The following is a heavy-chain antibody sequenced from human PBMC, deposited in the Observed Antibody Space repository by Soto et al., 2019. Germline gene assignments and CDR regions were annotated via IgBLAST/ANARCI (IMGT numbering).Heavy chain of an antibody. J-gene: IGHJ4*02. CDR3: ARRENQGPVCY. CDR1: GYSISSSNW. V-gene: IGHV4-28*01. CDR2: FSYSGTT. D-gene: IGHD1-26*01. Sequence: QVQLQESGPGLVKPSDTLSLTCAVSGYSISSSNWWGWIRHPPGQGLEGIGYFSYSGTTYYNPSHKERVTMPVDTTKNPCALQVCSVTAVDTAVYYCARRENQGPVCYWGQGTLVSVSS.